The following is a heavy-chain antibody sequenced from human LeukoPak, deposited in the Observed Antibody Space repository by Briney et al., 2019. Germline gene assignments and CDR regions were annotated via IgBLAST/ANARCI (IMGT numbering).Heavy chain of an antibody. V-gene: IGHV4-4*07. J-gene: IGHJ4*02. CDR1: GGSISSQY. CDR2: IYASGST. CDR3: TKDTYCSGTTCNGGPGDY. Sequence: SETLSLTCTVSGGSISSQYWSWIRQPAGKGLEWIGRIYASGSTNYNPSLKSRVTMSVDTSKNQFSLKLSSVTAADTAVFYCTKDTYCSGTTCNGGPGDYWGQGILVTVSS. D-gene: IGHD2-2*01.